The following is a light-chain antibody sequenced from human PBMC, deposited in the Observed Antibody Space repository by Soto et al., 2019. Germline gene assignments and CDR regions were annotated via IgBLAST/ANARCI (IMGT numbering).Light chain of an antibody. CDR2: EVT. CDR3: SSYAASNNFYFV. V-gene: IGLV2-8*01. Sequence: QYALTQPPSASGSPGQSVTISCTGTSSDVGGYNYVSWYQQYLGRAPKLMIYEVTHRPSGVPDRFSGSKSGNTASLTVSGLQAEDEADYCCSSYAASNNFYFVFGGGTKLTVL. CDR1: SSDVGGYNY. J-gene: IGLJ3*02.